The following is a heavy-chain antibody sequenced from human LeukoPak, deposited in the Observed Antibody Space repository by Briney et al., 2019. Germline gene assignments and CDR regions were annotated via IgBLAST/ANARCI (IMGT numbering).Heavy chain of an antibody. CDR3: ARDSSLGYSSSWYVWDY. D-gene: IGHD6-13*01. Sequence: PGGSLRLSCAASGFTVSSNYMSWVRQAPGEGLEWVSVIYSGGSTYCADSVKGRFTISRDNSKNTLYLQMNSLRAEDTAVYYCARDSSLGYSSSWYVWDYWGQGTLVTVSS. J-gene: IGHJ4*02. CDR2: IYSGGST. CDR1: GFTVSSNY. V-gene: IGHV3-66*01.